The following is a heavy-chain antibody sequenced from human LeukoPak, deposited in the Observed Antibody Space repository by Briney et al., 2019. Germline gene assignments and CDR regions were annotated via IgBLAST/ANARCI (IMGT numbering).Heavy chain of an antibody. D-gene: IGHD6-19*01. CDR3: AKGEGLAVAGAFDY. J-gene: IGHJ4*02. CDR1: GFTFSSYA. CDR2: ISGSGGST. Sequence: GGSLGLSCAASGFTFSSYAMSWVRQAPGKGLEWVSTISGSGGSTYYADSVKGRFTFSRDNSKNTLYLQMNSLRPEDTAVYYCAKGEGLAVAGAFDYWGQGTLVTVSS. V-gene: IGHV3-23*01.